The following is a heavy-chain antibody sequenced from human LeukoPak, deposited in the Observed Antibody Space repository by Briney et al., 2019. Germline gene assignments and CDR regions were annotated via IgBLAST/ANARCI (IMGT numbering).Heavy chain of an antibody. CDR2: INHSGST. Sequence: SETLSLTCAVYGGSFSGYYWSWIRQPPGKGLEWIGEINHSGSTNYNPSLKSRVTKSVDTSKNQFSLKLSSVTAADTAVYYCARTAGGSYYFDYWGQGTLVTVSS. D-gene: IGHD2-15*01. CDR1: GGSFSGYY. V-gene: IGHV4-34*01. J-gene: IGHJ4*02. CDR3: ARTAGGSYYFDY.